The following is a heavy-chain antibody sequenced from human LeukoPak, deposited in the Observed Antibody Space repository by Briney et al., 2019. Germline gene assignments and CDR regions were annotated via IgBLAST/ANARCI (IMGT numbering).Heavy chain of an antibody. D-gene: IGHD6-19*01. CDR2: ISSSYI. CDR3: ARAVAGHFDY. CDR1: GFTFSSYS. Sequence: GGSLRLSCAASGFTFSSYSMNWVRQAPGKGLEWVSSISSSYIYYADSVKGRFTISRDNAKNSLYLQMNSLRAEDTAVYYCARAVAGHFDYWGQGTLVTVSS. V-gene: IGHV3-21*01. J-gene: IGHJ4*02.